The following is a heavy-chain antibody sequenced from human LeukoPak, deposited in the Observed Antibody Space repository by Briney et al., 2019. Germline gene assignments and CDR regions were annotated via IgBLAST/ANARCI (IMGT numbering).Heavy chain of an antibody. Sequence: GVSLRLSCAASGFTFTSYAMTWVRQAPGKGLEWVSAISGSGGSANYADSVKGRFTISRDNSKNTLYLQMNSLRAEDTAVYYCAKARRLWFGELLMGQDFDYWGQGTLVTVSS. CDR1: GFTFTSYA. V-gene: IGHV3-23*01. J-gene: IGHJ4*02. D-gene: IGHD3-10*01. CDR3: AKARRLWFGELLMGQDFDY. CDR2: ISGSGGSA.